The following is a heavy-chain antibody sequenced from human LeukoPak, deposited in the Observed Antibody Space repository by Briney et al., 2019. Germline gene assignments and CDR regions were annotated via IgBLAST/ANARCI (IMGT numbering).Heavy chain of an antibody. Sequence: GGTLRLSCAASGFTFSTYGMSWVRQAPGKGLEWVSGISGSGGSKYYAESVKGRFTISRDNSKNKLYLQMNSLRAEDTAIYYCAKDWDWELLIFDYWGQGTLVTVSS. CDR3: AKDWDWELLIFDY. CDR2: ISGSGGSK. V-gene: IGHV3-23*01. D-gene: IGHD1-26*01. J-gene: IGHJ4*02. CDR1: GFTFSTYG.